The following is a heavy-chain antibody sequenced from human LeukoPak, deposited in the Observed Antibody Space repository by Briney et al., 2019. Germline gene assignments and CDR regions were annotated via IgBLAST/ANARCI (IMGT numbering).Heavy chain of an antibody. CDR2: TYHSGST. CDR1: GYSISSGYY. CDR3: ARAYSSSWYLNWFDP. D-gene: IGHD6-13*01. Sequence: PSETLSLTCTVSGYSISSGYYWGWIRQPPGKGLEWIGNTYHSGSTYYNPSLKSRVTISIDTSKNQFSLKLSSVTAADTAIYYCARAYSSSWYLNWFDPWGQGTLVTVSS. J-gene: IGHJ5*02. V-gene: IGHV4-38-2*02.